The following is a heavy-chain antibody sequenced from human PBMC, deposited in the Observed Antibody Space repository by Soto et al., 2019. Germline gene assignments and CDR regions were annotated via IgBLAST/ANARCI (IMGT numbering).Heavy chain of an antibody. CDR1: GGSISSYY. V-gene: IGHV4-59*08. J-gene: IGHJ5*02. Sequence: SETLSLTCTVSGGSISSYYWSWIRQPPGKGLEWIGYIYYSGSTNYNPSLKSRVTISVDTSKNQFSLKLSSVTAADTAVYYCARNTLLWFGELFWWFDPWGQGTLVTVS. D-gene: IGHD3-10*01. CDR2: IYYSGST. CDR3: ARNTLLWFGELFWWFDP.